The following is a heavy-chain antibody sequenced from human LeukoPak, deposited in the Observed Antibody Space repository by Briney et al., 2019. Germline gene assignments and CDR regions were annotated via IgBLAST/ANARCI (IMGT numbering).Heavy chain of an antibody. CDR2: ISGSGGST. D-gene: IGHD3-9*01. J-gene: IGHJ5*02. V-gene: IGHV3-23*01. Sequence: GGSLRLSCAASGFTFSSYAMSWVRQAPGKGLEWVSAISGSGGSTYYADSVKGRFTISRDNSKNTLYLQMNSLRAEDTAVYYCARGGQYDIYNWFDPWGQGTLVTVSS. CDR1: GFTFSSYA. CDR3: ARGGQYDIYNWFDP.